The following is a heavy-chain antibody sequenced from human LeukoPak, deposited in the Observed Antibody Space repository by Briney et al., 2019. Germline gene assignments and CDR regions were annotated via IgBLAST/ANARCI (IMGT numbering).Heavy chain of an antibody. CDR3: AKDRTVTTYYFDY. D-gene: IGHD4-11*01. Sequence: GGSLRLSCAASGFTLSSYGMHWVRQAPGKGLEWVAVIWFDGSNKYYGGSVKGRFTISRDNSKNTLYLQMNSLRAEDTAVYYCAKDRTVTTYYFDYWGQGTLVTVSS. CDR2: IWFDGSNK. V-gene: IGHV3-33*06. CDR1: GFTLSSYG. J-gene: IGHJ4*02.